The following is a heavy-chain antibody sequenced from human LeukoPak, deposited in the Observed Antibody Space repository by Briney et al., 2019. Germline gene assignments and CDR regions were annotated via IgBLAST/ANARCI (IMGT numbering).Heavy chain of an antibody. CDR1: GFTFSDYY. D-gene: IGHD3-16*01. J-gene: IGHJ4*02. V-gene: IGHV3-11*01. CDR3: AREDTTMITPFDY. Sequence: GGSLRLSCAVSGFTFSDYYMSWIRQAPGKGLEWVSYISSSGSTIYYADSVKGRFTISRDNAKNSLYLQMNSLRAEDTAVYYCAREDTTMITPFDYWGQGTLVTVSS. CDR2: ISSSGSTI.